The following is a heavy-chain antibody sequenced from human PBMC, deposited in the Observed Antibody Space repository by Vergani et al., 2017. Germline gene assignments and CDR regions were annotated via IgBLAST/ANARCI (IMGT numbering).Heavy chain of an antibody. J-gene: IGHJ6*02. CDR2: MYYSGST. D-gene: IGHD3-3*01. CDR3: ARGITISGETYYYAMDV. CDR1: GGSITSSSYY. Sequence: QLQLPESGPGLVKPSETLSLTCTVSGGSITSSSYYWGWLRQPPGKGLEWIGSMYYSGSTYYNPSLKSRVTISVDTSKNQFSLKLSSVTAADTAVYYCARGITISGETYYYAMDVWGQGTTVTVSS. V-gene: IGHV4-39*07.